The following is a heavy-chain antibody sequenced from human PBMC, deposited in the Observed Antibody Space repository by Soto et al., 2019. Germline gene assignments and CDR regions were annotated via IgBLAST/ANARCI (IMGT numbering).Heavy chain of an antibody. CDR1: GGTFGSYA. J-gene: IGHJ5*02. CDR3: ARPVQYYFDTSAQSAWFDP. CDR2: IIPIFSTP. D-gene: IGHD3-22*01. V-gene: IGHV1-69*13. Sequence: SVKVSCKTSGGTFGSYAISWVRQAPGQGLEWMGGIIPIFSTPNYAQKFQGRVTITADESTSTAYMELSSLRSEDTAVYYCARPVQYYFDTSAQSAWFDPWGQGTLVTVSS.